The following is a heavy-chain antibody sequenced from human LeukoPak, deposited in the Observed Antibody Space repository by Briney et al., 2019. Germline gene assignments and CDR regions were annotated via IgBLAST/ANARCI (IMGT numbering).Heavy chain of an antibody. J-gene: IGHJ6*02. V-gene: IGHV3-66*01. CDR2: IYCGGST. Sequence: GGSLRLSLAAPGFTRSSNFMRWGRQAPGEGLGWGSGIYCGGSTYYADSVKGRFTISRDNSKNTLYLQMNSLRAEDTAVYYCARDPGYYGSGSYYLDYYYYYGMDVWGQGTTVTVSS. CDR3: ARDPGYYGSGSYYLDYYYYYGMDV. CDR1: GFTRSSNF. D-gene: IGHD3-10*01.